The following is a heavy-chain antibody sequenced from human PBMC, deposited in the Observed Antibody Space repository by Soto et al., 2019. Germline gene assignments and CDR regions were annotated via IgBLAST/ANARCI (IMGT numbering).Heavy chain of an antibody. V-gene: IGHV1-18*01. J-gene: IGHJ5*02. D-gene: IGHD2-15*01. CDR2: ISAYNGNT. Sequence: QVQLVQSGAEVKKPGASVKVSCKASGYTFTSYGISWVRQAPGQGLEWMGWISAYNGNTNYAQKRQGRATMTTDTSTSTAYMELRSLRSDDTAVYYCARVGCSGGSCYSSNWFDPWGQGTLVTVSS. CDR1: GYTFTSYG. CDR3: ARVGCSGGSCYSSNWFDP.